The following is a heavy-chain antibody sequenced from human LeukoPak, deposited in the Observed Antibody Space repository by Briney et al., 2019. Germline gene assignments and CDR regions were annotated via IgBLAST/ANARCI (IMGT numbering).Heavy chain of an antibody. CDR2: IRSKANSYAT. J-gene: IGHJ4*02. D-gene: IGHD1-26*01. V-gene: IGHV3-73*01. CDR3: TRGDSGSYFDY. Sequence: PGGSLRLSCAASGFSFSGSAMHWVRQASGKGLEWVGRIRSKANSYATAYAASVKGRFTISRADSKNTAYLQMNSLKTEDTAVYYCTRGDSGSYFDYWGQGILVTVSS. CDR1: GFSFSGSA.